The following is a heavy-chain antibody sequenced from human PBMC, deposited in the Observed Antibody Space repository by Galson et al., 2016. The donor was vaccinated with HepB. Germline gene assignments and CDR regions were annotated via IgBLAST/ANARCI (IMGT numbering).Heavy chain of an antibody. Sequence: SETLSLTCSVSGASITTDTYYWAWIRQPPGKGLEWIGSINYDGNTYYNPSLKSRVTISVDTSKDQFSLKLNSVTAADTAVYYCARDVVVVITGIVGFHYGMDVRGQGTTVTVSS. V-gene: IGHV4-39*07. J-gene: IGHJ6*02. CDR1: GASITTDTYY. D-gene: IGHD1-1*01. CDR3: ARDVVVVITGIVGFHYGMDV. CDR2: INYDGNT.